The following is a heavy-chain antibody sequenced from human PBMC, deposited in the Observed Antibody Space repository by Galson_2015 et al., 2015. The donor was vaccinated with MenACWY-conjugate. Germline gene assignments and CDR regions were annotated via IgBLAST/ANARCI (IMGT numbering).Heavy chain of an antibody. V-gene: IGHV3-23*01. CDR2: ISGSGGST. CDR1: GFSFSSYA. Sequence: SLRLSCAASGFSFSSYAMSWVRQAPGKGLEWVSAISGSGGSTYHADSVKGRFTMSRDNSKNTHYLQMNSLRAEDTAVYYCAKEDYYGSGSYYNNWGQGTLVTVSS. J-gene: IGHJ4*02. D-gene: IGHD3-10*01. CDR3: AKEDYYGSGSYYNN.